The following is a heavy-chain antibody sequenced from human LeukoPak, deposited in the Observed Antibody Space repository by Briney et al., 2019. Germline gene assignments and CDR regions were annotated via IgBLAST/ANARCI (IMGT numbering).Heavy chain of an antibody. J-gene: IGHJ6*04. Sequence: VKVSCKASGYTFTSYGISWVRQAPGQRLEWMGWISAYNGNTNYAQKLQGRVTMTTDTSTSTAYMELRSLRSDDTAVYYCARAKQQLGSGYYYYGMDVWGKGTTVTVSS. CDR1: GYTFTSYG. V-gene: IGHV1-18*04. CDR2: ISAYNGNT. CDR3: ARAKQQLGSGYYYYGMDV. D-gene: IGHD6-13*01.